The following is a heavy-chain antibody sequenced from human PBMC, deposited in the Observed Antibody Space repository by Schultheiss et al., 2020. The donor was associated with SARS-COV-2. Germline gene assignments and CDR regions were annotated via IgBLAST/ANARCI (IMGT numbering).Heavy chain of an antibody. D-gene: IGHD3-3*01. CDR1: GGSISSYY. J-gene: IGHJ6*03. CDR3: AREHDFWSGYSYYYMDV. V-gene: IGHV4-4*07. Sequence: SETLSLTCTVSGGSISSYYWSWIRQPAGKGLEWIGRIFTSGSTTYNPSLKSRVSMSVDTSKNQFSLKLSSVTAADTAVYYCAREHDFWSGYSYYYMDVWGKGTTVTVSS. CDR2: IFTSGST.